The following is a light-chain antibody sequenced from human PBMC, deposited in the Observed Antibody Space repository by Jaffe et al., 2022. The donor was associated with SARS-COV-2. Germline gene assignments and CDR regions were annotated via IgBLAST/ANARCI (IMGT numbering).Light chain of an antibody. J-gene: IGKJ5*01. V-gene: IGKV2-30*01. Sequence: DVVMTQSPLSLSVTPGQPASISCRSSQSLLYSDGNTYLNWFQQRPGQSPRRLIYKVSNRDPGVPDRFSGGGSGTDFTLKISRVEAEDVGVYYCMQGTHLITFGQGTRLEIK. CDR2: KVS. CDR3: MQGTHLIT. CDR1: QSLLYSDGNTY.